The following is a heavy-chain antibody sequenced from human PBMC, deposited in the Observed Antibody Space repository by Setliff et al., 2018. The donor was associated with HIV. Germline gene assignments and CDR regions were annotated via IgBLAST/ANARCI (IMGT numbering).Heavy chain of an antibody. J-gene: IGHJ5*02. CDR2: MNPNSGNS. Sequence: GASVKVSCKASGYNFINNDINWVRQATGQGLEWMGWMNPNSGNSGYAQKFQGRVTMTRSTSFSTAYMELSNLTSEDTAIYYCARKHKVSLGRGIVVLWGFDPWGQGTRVTVS. V-gene: IGHV1-8*02. D-gene: IGHD3-10*01. CDR1: GYNFINND. CDR3: ARKHKVSLGRGIVVLWGFDP.